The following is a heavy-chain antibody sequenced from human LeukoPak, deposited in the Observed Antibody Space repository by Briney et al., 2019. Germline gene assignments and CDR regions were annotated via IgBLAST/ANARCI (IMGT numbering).Heavy chain of an antibody. Sequence: PGGSLRLSCAASGFTFSSYAMSWARQAPGKGLEWVSAISGSGGSTYYADSVKGRFTISRDNSKNTLYLQMNSLRAEDTAVYYCAKVGYYDILTGYSYYFDYWGQGTLVTVSS. J-gene: IGHJ4*02. V-gene: IGHV3-23*01. CDR3: AKVGYYDILTGYSYYFDY. CDR1: GFTFSSYA. D-gene: IGHD3-9*01. CDR2: ISGSGGST.